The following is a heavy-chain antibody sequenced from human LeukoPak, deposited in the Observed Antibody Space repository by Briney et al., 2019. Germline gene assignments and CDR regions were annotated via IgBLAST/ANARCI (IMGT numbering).Heavy chain of an antibody. CDR2: IHYSGSS. CDR1: GGSISTYY. CDR3: ARGERLGPDF. D-gene: IGHD1-1*01. Sequence: SETLSLTCTVSGGSISTYYWSWIRQPPGMGLEWIGYIHYSGSSNYNPSLQSRVTISVDTSRGHFSLKLSSATAADTAVYYCARGERLGPDFWGQGTLVTVSS. J-gene: IGHJ4*02. V-gene: IGHV4-59*01.